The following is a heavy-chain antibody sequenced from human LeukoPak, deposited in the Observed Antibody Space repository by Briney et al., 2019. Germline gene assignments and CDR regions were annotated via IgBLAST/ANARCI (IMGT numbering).Heavy chain of an antibody. Sequence: ASVKVSCKASGYTFTSYGISWVRQAPGQGLEWMGWINLNSGGTNYAQKFQGRVTMTRDTSISTAYMELSSLRSEDTAVYYCARGGTMIDDGMDVWGQGTTVTVSS. CDR1: GYTFTSYG. V-gene: IGHV1-2*02. CDR3: ARGGTMIDDGMDV. J-gene: IGHJ6*02. D-gene: IGHD3-22*01. CDR2: INLNSGGT.